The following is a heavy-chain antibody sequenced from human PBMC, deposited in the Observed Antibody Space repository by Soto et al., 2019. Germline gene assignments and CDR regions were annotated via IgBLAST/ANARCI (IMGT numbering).Heavy chain of an antibody. CDR1: GFTFSSYG. CDR2: IWYDGSNK. V-gene: IGHV3-33*01. Sequence: GGSLRLSCAASGFTFSSYGMHWVRQAPGKGLEWVAVIWYDGSNKYYADSVKGRFTISRDNSKNTLYLQMNSLRAEDTAVYYCARDKVNIGVDGIHHFYGMDVWGHGTPVTVSS. J-gene: IGHJ6*02. D-gene: IGHD6-19*01. CDR3: ARDKVNIGVDGIHHFYGMDV.